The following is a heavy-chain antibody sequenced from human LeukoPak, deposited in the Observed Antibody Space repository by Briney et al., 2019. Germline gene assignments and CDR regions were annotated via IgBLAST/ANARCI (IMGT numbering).Heavy chain of an antibody. V-gene: IGHV4-59*08. CDR3: ARLDSSGYLGY. CDR1: GGFISSYY. CDR2: IYYTGNT. Sequence: SETLSLTCTVSGGFISSYYWSWIRQPPGKGLEWIGYIYYTGNTKCNPSLKSRVTMSVDTSKNQFSLKLSSVTAADTAVYYCARLDSSGYLGYWGQGTLVTVSS. J-gene: IGHJ4*02. D-gene: IGHD3-22*01.